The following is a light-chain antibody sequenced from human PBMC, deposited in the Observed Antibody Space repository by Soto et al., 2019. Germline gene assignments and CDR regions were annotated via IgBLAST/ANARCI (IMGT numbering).Light chain of an antibody. CDR1: QSVSSY. CDR3: QQRSSWPLT. V-gene: IGKV3-11*01. Sequence: EIVLTQSPATLSLSPGERATLSCRASQSVSSYLAWYQQKPGQAPRLLISDAYNRATGIPARFSGSGSGTDFTLTISILEPEDFAVYYCQQRSSWPLTFGGGTTVEIK. CDR2: DAY. J-gene: IGKJ4*01.